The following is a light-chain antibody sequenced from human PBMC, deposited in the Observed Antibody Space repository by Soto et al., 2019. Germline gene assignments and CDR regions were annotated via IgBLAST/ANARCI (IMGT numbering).Light chain of an antibody. V-gene: IGLV2-14*03. CDR1: SSDVGAYDY. Sequence: QSALTQPASVSGSPGQSITISCTGTSSDVGAYDYVSWYQQHPDKAPKLMIYEVSNRPSGVSNRFSGSKSVNTATLTISELQADDEADYYRSSYTSSSPRVFGTGTKVTVL. J-gene: IGLJ1*01. CDR3: SSYTSSSPRV. CDR2: EVS.